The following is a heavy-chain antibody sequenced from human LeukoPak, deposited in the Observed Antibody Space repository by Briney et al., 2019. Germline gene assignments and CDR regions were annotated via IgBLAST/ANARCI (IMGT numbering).Heavy chain of an antibody. CDR1: GFTFSSYA. CDR3: ARGGSGDIFDI. J-gene: IGHJ3*02. Sequence: PGGSLRLSCAASGFTFSSYAMHWVRQAPGKGLEWVAVISYDGSNKYYADSVKGRFTISRDNSKNTLYLQMNSLRAEDTAVYYCARGGSGDIFDIWGQGTMVTVSS. D-gene: IGHD2-21*01. V-gene: IGHV3-30*04. CDR2: ISYDGSNK.